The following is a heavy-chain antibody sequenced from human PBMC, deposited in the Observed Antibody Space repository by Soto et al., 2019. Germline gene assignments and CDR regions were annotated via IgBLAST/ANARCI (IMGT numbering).Heavy chain of an antibody. Sequence: PGGSLRLSCAASGFTFSSYAMSWVRQAPGKGLEWVSAISGSGGSTYYADSVKGRFTISRDNSKNTLYLQMNSLRAEDTAVYYCARKPDFCSGYAHYYYYGMDVWGQGTTVTVSS. V-gene: IGHV3-23*01. CDR1: GFTFSSYA. CDR3: ARKPDFCSGYAHYYYYGMDV. J-gene: IGHJ6*02. CDR2: ISGSGGST. D-gene: IGHD3-3*01.